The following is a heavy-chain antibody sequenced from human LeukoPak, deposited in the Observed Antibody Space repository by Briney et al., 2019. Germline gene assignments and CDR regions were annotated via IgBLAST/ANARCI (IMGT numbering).Heavy chain of an antibody. CDR1: GFTFSSYA. V-gene: IGHV3-23*01. Sequence: GGSLRLSCAASGFTFSSYAMSWVRQAPGKGLEWVSAISGSGGSTYYADSVKGRLTISRDNSKNTLYLQMNSLRAEGTVVYYCAKDVTYDSSGYYPYYFDYWGQGTLVTVSS. CDR3: AKDVTYDSSGYYPYYFDY. D-gene: IGHD3-22*01. J-gene: IGHJ4*02. CDR2: ISGSGGST.